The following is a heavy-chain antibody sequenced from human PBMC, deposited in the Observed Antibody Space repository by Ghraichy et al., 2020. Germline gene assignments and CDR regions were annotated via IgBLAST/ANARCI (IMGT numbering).Heavy chain of an antibody. CDR3: ARGSPDYGDTFFDY. D-gene: IGHD4/OR15-4a*01. Sequence: GESLNISCAASGFTFSAYSMTWIRQAPGKGLEWVSHINSGGSTMSYSDSLEGRFTISRDNARNSLYLQMSSLRADDTAVYFCARGSPDYGDTFFDYWGQGALVTVSS. CDR1: GFTFSAYS. CDR2: INSGGSTM. V-gene: IGHV3-11*01. J-gene: IGHJ4*02.